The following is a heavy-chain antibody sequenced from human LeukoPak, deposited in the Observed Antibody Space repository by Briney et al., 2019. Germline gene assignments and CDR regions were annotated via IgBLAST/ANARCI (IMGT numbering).Heavy chain of an antibody. Sequence: GASVKVSCKASGYTFTGYYMHWVRQAPGQGLEWMGRGNPSGGSTRYAQKFQGRVTMTRDTSTSTVYMELSSLRSEDTAVYFCARGYGSGEQFHFDFWGHGTLVTVSS. CDR3: ARGYGSGEQFHFDF. J-gene: IGHJ4*01. D-gene: IGHD3-10*01. V-gene: IGHV1-46*01. CDR1: GYTFTGYY. CDR2: GNPSGGST.